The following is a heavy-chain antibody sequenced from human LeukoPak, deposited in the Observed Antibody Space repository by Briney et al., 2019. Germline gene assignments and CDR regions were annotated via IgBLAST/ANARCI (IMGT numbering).Heavy chain of an antibody. D-gene: IGHD3-10*01. V-gene: IGHV4-4*07. CDR3: ARDHKYYYGSGKNNWFDP. Sequence: SETLSLTCTVSGGSISSYYWSWIRQPAGKGLEWIGRIYTSGSTNYNPSLKSRATMSVDTSKNQFSLKLSSVTAADTAVYYCARDHKYYYGSGKNNWFDPWGQGTLVTVSS. CDR2: IYTSGST. J-gene: IGHJ5*02. CDR1: GGSISSYY.